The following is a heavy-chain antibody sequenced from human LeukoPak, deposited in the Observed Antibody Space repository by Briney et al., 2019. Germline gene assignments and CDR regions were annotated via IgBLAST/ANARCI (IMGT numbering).Heavy chain of an antibody. Sequence: GGSLRLSSAASGFTFTNYYMSWVRQAPGKGLEWVANVKQDGSDKYYVDSVKGRFTISRDNAKNSVYLQMNSLRAEDTAVYYCATDSPFDYWGQGILVTVSS. CDR3: ATDSPFDY. CDR2: VKQDGSDK. D-gene: IGHD2-21*02. V-gene: IGHV3-7*01. J-gene: IGHJ4*02. CDR1: GFTFTNYY.